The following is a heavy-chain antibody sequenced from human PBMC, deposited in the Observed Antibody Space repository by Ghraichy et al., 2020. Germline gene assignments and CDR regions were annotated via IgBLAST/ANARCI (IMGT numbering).Heavy chain of an antibody. CDR3: AREDPESSIAVAGMDY. D-gene: IGHD6-19*01. J-gene: IGHJ4*02. Sequence: GGSLRLSCAASGFTFSSYGMHWVRQAPGKGLEWVAVIWYDGSNKYYADSVKGRFTISRDNSKNTLYLQMNSLRAEDTAVYYCAREDPESSIAVAGMDYWGQGTLVTVSS. CDR2: IWYDGSNK. CDR1: GFTFSSYG. V-gene: IGHV3-33*01.